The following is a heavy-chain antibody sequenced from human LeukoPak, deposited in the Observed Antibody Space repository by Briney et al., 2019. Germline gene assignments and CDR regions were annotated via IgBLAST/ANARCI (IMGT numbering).Heavy chain of an antibody. J-gene: IGHJ5*02. CDR2: IYSGGST. V-gene: IGHV3-66*01. D-gene: IGHD3-3*01. Sequence: GGSLRLSCAASGFTVSSNYMSWVRQAPGKGLEWVSVIYSGGSTYYAGSVKGRFTISRDNSKNTLYLQMNSLRAEDTAVYYCAKAQLRWNWFDPWGQGTLVTVSS. CDR1: GFTVSSNY. CDR3: AKAQLRWNWFDP.